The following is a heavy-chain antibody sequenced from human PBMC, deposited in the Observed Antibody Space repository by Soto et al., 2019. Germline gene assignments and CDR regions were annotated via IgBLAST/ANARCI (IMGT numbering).Heavy chain of an antibody. CDR2: ISSSSSYI. CDR1: GFTSSSYG. D-gene: IGHD3-3*01. CDR3: ARANDYYDFWSGYLDY. Sequence: GGSLRLCCAASGFTSSSYGMHWVRQAPGKGLEWVSSISSSSSYIYYADSVKGRFTISRDNAKNSLYLQMNSLRAEDTAVYYCARANDYYDFWSGYLDYWGQRTLVTVSS. J-gene: IGHJ4*02. V-gene: IGHV3-21*01.